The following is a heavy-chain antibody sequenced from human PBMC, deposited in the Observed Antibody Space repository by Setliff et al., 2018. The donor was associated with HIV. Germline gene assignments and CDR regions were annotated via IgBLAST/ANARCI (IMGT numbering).Heavy chain of an antibody. J-gene: IGHJ4*02. CDR2: IWTSSRI. Sequence: GGSLRLSCAASGFTFSSYSMNWVRQAPGKGLEWFSNIWTSSRISYGASVKGRFTISRDNAKNSLYLQMNSLRAEDTAVYYCARDAPLYSNYVGYFDYWGQGTLVTVSS. CDR1: GFTFSSYS. D-gene: IGHD4-4*01. CDR3: ARDAPLYSNYVGYFDY. V-gene: IGHV3-48*01.